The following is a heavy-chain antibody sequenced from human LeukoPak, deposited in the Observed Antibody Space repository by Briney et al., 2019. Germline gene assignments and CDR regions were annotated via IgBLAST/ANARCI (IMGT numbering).Heavy chain of an antibody. V-gene: IGHV3-23*01. CDR1: GFTFRSYS. D-gene: IGHD6-6*01. CDR2: IRGGADDT. Sequence: SGGSLRLSCAASGFTFRSYSMAWVRLAPGKGLEWVSVIRGGADDTSYADSVKGRFTISRDNSKNTLFLQMDGLRAEDTAVYYCARDPLAARQVGYFDYWGQGTLVTVSS. CDR3: ARDPLAARQVGYFDY. J-gene: IGHJ4*02.